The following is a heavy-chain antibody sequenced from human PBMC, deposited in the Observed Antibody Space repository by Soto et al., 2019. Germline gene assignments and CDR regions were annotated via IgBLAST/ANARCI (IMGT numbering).Heavy chain of an antibody. D-gene: IGHD3-16*01. CDR1: GDSVSSRNCY. Sequence: QVQLQESGPGLVKPSETLSLTCTVSGDSVSSRNCYWSWIRLPPGKVLEWIGYLYYSGITNYNPPLTSRVTISADTSKNQFSLKLSSVTAEDTAVYYCARVDRTYYADYWGQETLVTVSS. V-gene: IGHV4-61*01. CDR3: ARVDRTYYADY. J-gene: IGHJ4*02. CDR2: LYYSGIT.